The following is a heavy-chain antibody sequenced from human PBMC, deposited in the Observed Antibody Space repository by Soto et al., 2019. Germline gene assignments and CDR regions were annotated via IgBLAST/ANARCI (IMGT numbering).Heavy chain of an antibody. Sequence: QVQLVESGGGVVQPGRSLRLSCAASGFTFRSYGMHWVRQAPGKGLEWVAVIWYDGSNKYYADSVKGRFTISRDNSKNTLYLQMNSLRAEDTAVYYCARAGTTGTTTTRMIGGHWGQGTLVTVSS. D-gene: IGHD1-1*01. CDR1: GFTFRSYG. CDR2: IWYDGSNK. J-gene: IGHJ4*02. CDR3: ARAGTTGTTTTRMIGGH. V-gene: IGHV3-33*01.